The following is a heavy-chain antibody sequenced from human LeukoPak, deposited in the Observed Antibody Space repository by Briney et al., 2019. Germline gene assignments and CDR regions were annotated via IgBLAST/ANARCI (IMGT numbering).Heavy chain of an antibody. D-gene: IGHD4-17*01. V-gene: IGHV4-4*07. CDR2: IYTSGST. CDR3: ARHYYGDYYYYYGMDV. J-gene: IGHJ6*02. Sequence: PSETLSLTCTVSGGSISSYYWSWIRQPAGKGLEWIGRIYTSGSTNYNPSLKSRVTISVDTSKNQFSLKLSSVTAADTAVYYCARHYYGDYYYYYGMDVWGQGTTVTVSS. CDR1: GGSISSYY.